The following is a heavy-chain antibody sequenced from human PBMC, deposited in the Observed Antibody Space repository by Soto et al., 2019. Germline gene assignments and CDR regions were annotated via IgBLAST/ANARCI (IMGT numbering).Heavy chain of an antibody. CDR2: INSDGSAT. CDR3: VRGGGGGQFDL. D-gene: IGHD2-15*01. CDR1: GFNFSIYW. V-gene: IGHV3-74*01. Sequence: GGSLRLSCAASGFNFSIYWMRWVRQAPGKGLVWVSRINSDGSATYYADSVKGRFTISRDNAKNTIYVQMHSLRAEDTAIYYCVRGGGGGQFDLWGEGTVVTVSS. J-gene: IGHJ5*02.